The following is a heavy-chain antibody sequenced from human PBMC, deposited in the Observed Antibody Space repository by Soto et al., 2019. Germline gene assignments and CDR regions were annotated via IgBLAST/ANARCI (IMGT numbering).Heavy chain of an antibody. CDR2: ISGSGGST. CDR3: AKATSDFWSGYYREYYFDY. J-gene: IGHJ4*02. Sequence: SLRLSCAASGFTFSSYAMTWVRQAPGKGLEWVSAISGSGGSTYYADSVKGRFTISRDNSKNTLYLQMSSLRAEDTAVYYCAKATSDFWSGYYREYYFDYWGQGTLVTVSS. D-gene: IGHD3-3*01. V-gene: IGHV3-23*01. CDR1: GFTFSSYA.